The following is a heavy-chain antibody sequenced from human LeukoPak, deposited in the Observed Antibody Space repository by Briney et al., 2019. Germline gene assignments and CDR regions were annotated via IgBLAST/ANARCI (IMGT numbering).Heavy chain of an antibody. J-gene: IGHJ6*02. CDR2: IWYDGSNK. V-gene: IGHV3-33*06. Sequence: TGGSLRLSCAASGFTFSSYGMHWVRQAPGKGLEWVAVIWYDGSNKYYADSVKGRFTISRDNSKNTLYLQMNSLRAEDTAVYYCAKDCGTGPSYYYYGMDVWGQGTTVTVSS. CDR1: GFTFSSYG. CDR3: AKDCGTGPSYYYYGMDV. D-gene: IGHD1-26*01.